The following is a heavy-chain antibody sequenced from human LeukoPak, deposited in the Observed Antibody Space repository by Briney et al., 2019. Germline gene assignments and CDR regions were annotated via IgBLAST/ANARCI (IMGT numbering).Heavy chain of an antibody. Sequence: GESLKISCKASGYIFTNYWLGWVRQMPGKGLEWMGIIYPGDSETTYSPSFQGQVTISADESITTAYLEWTSLKASDTAMYYCAKCGGFDVLEIWGQGTMVTVSS. J-gene: IGHJ3*02. CDR1: GYIFTNYW. D-gene: IGHD2-21*01. CDR3: AKCGGFDVLEI. V-gene: IGHV5-51*01. CDR2: IYPGDSET.